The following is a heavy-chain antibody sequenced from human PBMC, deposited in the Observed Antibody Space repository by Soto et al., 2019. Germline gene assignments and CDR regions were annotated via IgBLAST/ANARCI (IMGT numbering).Heavy chain of an antibody. CDR1: GFTFSDHY. V-gene: IGHV3-72*01. CDR2: SRNKVNSYST. CDR3: VRSRNYYFDS. J-gene: IGHJ4*02. Sequence: EVQLVESGGGLVQPGGSLRLSCAASGFTFSDHYMDWVRQAPGKGLEWVGRSRNKVNSYSTEFAASVKGRFTISRDDSKNSLYLQMNSLKTEDTAVYFCVRSRNYYFDSGGQGTLVTVSA.